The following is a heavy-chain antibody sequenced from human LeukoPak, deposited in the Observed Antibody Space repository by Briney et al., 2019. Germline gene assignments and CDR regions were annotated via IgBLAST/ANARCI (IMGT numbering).Heavy chain of an antibody. CDR2: INPSGGST. D-gene: IGHD3-22*01. V-gene: IGHV1-46*01. CDR1: GYTFTSYY. CDR3: ARDTYNYDSSGYPTYYFDY. J-gene: IGHJ4*02. Sequence: ASVKVSCKASGYTFTSYYMHWVRQAPGQGLEWMGIINPSGGSTSYAQKFQGRVTMTRDTSTSTVYIELSSLRSEDTAVYYCARDTYNYDSSGYPTYYFDYWGQGTLVTVSS.